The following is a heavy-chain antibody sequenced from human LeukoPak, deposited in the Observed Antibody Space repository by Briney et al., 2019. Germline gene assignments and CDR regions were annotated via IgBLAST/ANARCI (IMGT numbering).Heavy chain of an antibody. CDR3: ARGQCSSTSCYNDLNWFDP. D-gene: IGHD2-2*01. V-gene: IGHV1-69*13. CDR2: IIPIFGTA. CDR1: GGTFSSYA. Sequence: SVKVSRKASGGTFSSYAISWVRQAPGQGLEWMGGIIPIFGTANYAQKFQGRVTITADESTSTAYMELSSLRSEDTAVYYCARGQCSSTSCYNDLNWFDPWGQGTLVTVSS. J-gene: IGHJ5*02.